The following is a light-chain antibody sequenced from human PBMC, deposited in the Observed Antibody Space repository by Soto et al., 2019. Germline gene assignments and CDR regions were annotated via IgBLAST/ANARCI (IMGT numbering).Light chain of an antibody. CDR1: QSISSW. V-gene: IGKV1-33*01. CDR2: DAS. J-gene: IGKJ4*01. CDR3: QQYDNLPLT. Sequence: DIQMTQSPSTLSASLGDRVNITCRASQSISSWLAWYQQKPGKAPKLLIYDASNLETGVPSRFSGSGSGTDFTFTISSLQPEDIATYYCQQYDNLPLTFGGGTKVDIK.